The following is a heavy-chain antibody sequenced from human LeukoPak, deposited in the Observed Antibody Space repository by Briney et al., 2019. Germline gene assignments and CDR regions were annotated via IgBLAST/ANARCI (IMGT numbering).Heavy chain of an antibody. Sequence: SETLSLTCTVSGGSISSYYWSWIRQPAGKGLEWIGRIYTSGSTNYNPSLKSRVTMSVDTSKNQFSLKLSSVTAADTAVYYCARSPITGDYAYYFDYWGQGTLVTVSS. CDR2: IYTSGST. J-gene: IGHJ4*02. D-gene: IGHD3-16*01. CDR1: GGSISSYY. CDR3: ARSPITGDYAYYFDY. V-gene: IGHV4-4*07.